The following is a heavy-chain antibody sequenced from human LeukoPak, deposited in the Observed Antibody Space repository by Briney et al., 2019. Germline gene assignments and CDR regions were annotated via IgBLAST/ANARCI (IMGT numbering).Heavy chain of an antibody. CDR3: AKWNEANWFDP. V-gene: IGHV3-23*01. CDR2: ISDSGRTP. CDR1: GFTFSIYA. D-gene: IGHD1-1*01. Sequence: PGGSLRLSCAASGFTFSIYAMSWVRQAPGKGLEWVSGISDSGRTPYYAHSVRGRFTISRDNSKNTLYLQMNSLRAEDTALYFCAKWNEANWFDPWGQGTLVSVSS. J-gene: IGHJ5*02.